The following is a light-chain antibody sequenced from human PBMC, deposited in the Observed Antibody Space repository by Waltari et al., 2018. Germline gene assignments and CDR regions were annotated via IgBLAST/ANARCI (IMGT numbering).Light chain of an antibody. CDR1: NIESKS. J-gene: IGLJ1*01. CDR2: YDS. Sequence: SYVLTQAPSVSVAPGETARITCGGNNIESKSVHWYRQSPGQAPGLVIPYDSDRPPDIPERFSGSNSGNAAALTISRGEAGDEADYYCQVWDANTEPGVFGTGTEVTVL. CDR3: QVWDANTEPGV. V-gene: IGLV3-21*01.